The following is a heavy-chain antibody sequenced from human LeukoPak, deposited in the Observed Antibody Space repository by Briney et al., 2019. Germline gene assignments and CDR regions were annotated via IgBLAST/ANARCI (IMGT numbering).Heavy chain of an antibody. CDR3: AKDSRYSSGWYPDPDY. D-gene: IGHD6-19*01. CDR2: ISYDGSNK. Sequence: GGSLRLSCEASGFAFSGYGMHWVRQAPGKGLERVAVISYDGSNKYYADSVKGRFTISRDNSKNTLYLQMNSLRAEDTAVYYCAKDSRYSSGWYPDPDYWGQGALVTVSS. CDR1: GFAFSGYG. J-gene: IGHJ4*02. V-gene: IGHV3-30*18.